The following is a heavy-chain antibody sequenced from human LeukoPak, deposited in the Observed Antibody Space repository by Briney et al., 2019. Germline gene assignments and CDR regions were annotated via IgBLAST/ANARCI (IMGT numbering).Heavy chain of an antibody. D-gene: IGHD6-13*01. CDR1: GFTFSSYG. CDR2: ISYDGNNE. V-gene: IGHV3-30*18. CDR3: AKVGTYSRSWLDS. Sequence: SGGSLRLSCAASGFTFSSYGMHWVRQAPGKWMEWVAVISYDGNNEDYADSVKGRFTISRDNSKNTLYLQMNSLRAEDTAVYFCAKVGTYSRSWLDSWGQGTLVTVSS. J-gene: IGHJ4*02.